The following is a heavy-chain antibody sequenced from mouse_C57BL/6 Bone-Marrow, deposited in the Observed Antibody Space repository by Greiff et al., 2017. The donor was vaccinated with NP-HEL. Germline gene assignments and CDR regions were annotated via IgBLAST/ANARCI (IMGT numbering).Heavy chain of an antibody. Sequence: QVQLQQSGAELVMPGASVKLSCKASGYTFTSYWMHWVKQRPGQGLEWIGEIDPSDSYTNYNQKFKGKSTLTVDKSSSTAYMQLSSLTSEDSAVYYCARGVITTVVATRGYFDVWGTGTTVTVSS. D-gene: IGHD1-1*01. CDR3: ARGVITTVVATRGYFDV. CDR1: GYTFTSYW. J-gene: IGHJ1*03. V-gene: IGHV1-69*01. CDR2: IDPSDSYT.